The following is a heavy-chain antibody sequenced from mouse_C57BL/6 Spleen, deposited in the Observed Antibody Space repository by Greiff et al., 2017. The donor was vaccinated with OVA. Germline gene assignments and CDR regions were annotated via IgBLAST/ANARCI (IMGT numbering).Heavy chain of an antibody. J-gene: IGHJ2*01. CDR3: ASYGLFDY. Sequence: EVQLQESGPGLVKPSQSLSLTCSVTGYSITSGYYWNWIRQFPGNKLEWMGYISYDGSNNYNPSLKNRISITRDTSKNQFFLKLNSVTTEDTATYYCASYGLFDYWGQGTTLTVSS. V-gene: IGHV3-6*01. CDR1: GYSITSGYY. D-gene: IGHD1-1*02. CDR2: ISYDGSN.